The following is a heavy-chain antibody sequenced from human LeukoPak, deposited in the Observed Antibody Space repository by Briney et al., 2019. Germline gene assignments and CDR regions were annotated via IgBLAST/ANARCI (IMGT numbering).Heavy chain of an antibody. J-gene: IGHJ4*02. CDR3: ARTQYSSSWYDLFPAPYSFAY. V-gene: IGHV1-2*04. D-gene: IGHD6-13*01. CDR2: INPNSGGT. CDR1: GGTFSSYA. Sequence: ASVKVSCKASGGTFSSYAISWVRQAPGQGLEWMGWINPNSGGTNYAQKFQGWVTMTRDTSISTAYMELSRLRSDDTAVYYCARTQYSSSWYDLFPAPYSFAYGGQGPLVTVSS.